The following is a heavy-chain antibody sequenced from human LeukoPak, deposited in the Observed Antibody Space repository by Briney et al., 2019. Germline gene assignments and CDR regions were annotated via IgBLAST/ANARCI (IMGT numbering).Heavy chain of an antibody. CDR1: GYTFTGYY. CDR2: INPNSGGT. V-gene: IGHV1-2*02. CDR3: ARVGVDCGGDCYHFPFDY. Sequence: ASVKVSCKASGYTFTGYYMHWVRQAPGQGLEWMGWINPNSGGTNYAQKFQGRVTMTRDTSISTAYMELSRLRSDDTAVYYCARVGVDCGGDCYHFPFDYWGQGTLVTVSS. D-gene: IGHD2-21*02. J-gene: IGHJ4*02.